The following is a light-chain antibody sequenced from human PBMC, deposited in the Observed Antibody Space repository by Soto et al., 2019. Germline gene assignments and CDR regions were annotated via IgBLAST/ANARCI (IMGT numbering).Light chain of an antibody. J-gene: IGKJ5*01. CDR2: GSS. V-gene: IGKV1-39*01. Sequence: DIQMTQSPSSLSASVGDRVTITCRASQSIGNSLTWYQQKPGKAPKLLIYGSSTLPGGVPSRFSGSGSGTDFALTISSLQPEDFATYYCQQSYTTPTTFGQGTRLDIK. CDR1: QSIGNS. CDR3: QQSYTTPTT.